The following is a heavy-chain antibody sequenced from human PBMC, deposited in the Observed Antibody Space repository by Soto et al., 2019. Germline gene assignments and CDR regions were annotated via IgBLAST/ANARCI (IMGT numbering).Heavy chain of an antibody. CDR1: GYTFTTYG. D-gene: IGHD5-18*01. Sequence: QVQLVQSGAEVKKPGASVKVSCKASGYTFTTYGISWVRQAPGQGLEWMGWISGYNGNTNYAQDVQGRVTMTTDTSTTTAYMELRSLRSDDTVVYYCARDNEGGYSAASPFDYWGQGTLVTVSS. CDR3: ARDNEGGYSAASPFDY. J-gene: IGHJ4*02. V-gene: IGHV1-18*01. CDR2: ISGYNGNT.